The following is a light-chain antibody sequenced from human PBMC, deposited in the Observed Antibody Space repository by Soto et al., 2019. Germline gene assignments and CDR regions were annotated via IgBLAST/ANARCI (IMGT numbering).Light chain of an antibody. CDR1: QSISRW. CDR3: QQYNTYLS. V-gene: IGKV1-5*01. Sequence: GNRVTISFRASQSISRWLAWYQQKPGKAPTLLIYHVSSLESGVPSRFSGSGSGTEFTLTISSLPPDDVATYYRQQYNTYLSFGQGTKVDIK. J-gene: IGKJ1*01. CDR2: HVS.